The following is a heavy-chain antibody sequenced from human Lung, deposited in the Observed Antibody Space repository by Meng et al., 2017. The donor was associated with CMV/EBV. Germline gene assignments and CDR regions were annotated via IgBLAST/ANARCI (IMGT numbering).Heavy chain of an antibody. CDR2: INHSGST. J-gene: IGHJ4*02. Sequence: SCAVYGGSFSGYYWSWIRQPPGKGLEWIGEINHSGSTNYNPSLKSRVTISVDTSKNQFSLKLSSVTAADTAVYYCAREGITMVRGVIIGRPDYWGQGTLVTVSS. D-gene: IGHD3-10*01. V-gene: IGHV4-34*01. CDR3: AREGITMVRGVIIGRPDY. CDR1: GGSFSGYY.